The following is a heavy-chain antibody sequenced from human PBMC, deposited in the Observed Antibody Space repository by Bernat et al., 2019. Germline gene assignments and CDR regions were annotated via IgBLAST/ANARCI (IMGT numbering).Heavy chain of an antibody. CDR3: AKARTVSYCSGGSCYSGFDY. V-gene: IGHV3-30*18. CDR1: GFTFSSYG. Sequence: QVQLVESGGGVVQPGRSLRLSCAASGFTFSSYGMHWVRQAPGKGLEWVAVISYDGSNKYYADSVKGRFTISRDNSKNTLYLQMNSLRAEDTAVYYCAKARTVSYCSGGSCYSGFDYWGQGTLVTVSS. CDR2: ISYDGSNK. D-gene: IGHD2-15*01. J-gene: IGHJ4*02.